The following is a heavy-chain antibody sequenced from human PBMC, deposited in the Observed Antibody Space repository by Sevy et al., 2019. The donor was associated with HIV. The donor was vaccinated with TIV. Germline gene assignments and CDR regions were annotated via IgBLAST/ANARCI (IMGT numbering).Heavy chain of an antibody. Sequence: GGSLRLSCAASGFTFSSYSMNWVRQAPGKGLEWVSYISSSSSTMYYADSVKGRFTISRDNAKNSLYLQMNSLRDEDTAVYYCARDIWGYCSSTSCSDAFDILGQGTMVTVSS. CDR1: GFTFSSYS. J-gene: IGHJ3*02. D-gene: IGHD2-2*01. V-gene: IGHV3-48*02. CDR2: ISSSSSTM. CDR3: ARDIWGYCSSTSCSDAFDI.